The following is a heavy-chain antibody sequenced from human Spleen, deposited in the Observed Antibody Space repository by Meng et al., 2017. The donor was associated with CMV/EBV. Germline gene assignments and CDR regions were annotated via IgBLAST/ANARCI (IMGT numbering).Heavy chain of an antibody. Sequence: ASVKVSCKTSGYTFMGYYMHWVRQPPGQGLEWMGWINPNSGDTDYAQKFRGRVTMTRDASITTAFMELSGLKSDDTAVYYCARAPGYSYGEKHYFYGMDVWGHGTTVTVSS. D-gene: IGHD5-18*01. CDR3: ARAPGYSYGEKHYFYGMDV. CDR2: INPNSGDT. J-gene: IGHJ6*02. V-gene: IGHV1-2*02. CDR1: GYTFMGYY.